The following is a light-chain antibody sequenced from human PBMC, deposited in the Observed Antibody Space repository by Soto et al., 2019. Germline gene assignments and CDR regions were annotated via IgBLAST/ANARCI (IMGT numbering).Light chain of an antibody. CDR1: QSVSSNY. CDR2: GAS. V-gene: IGKV3-20*01. J-gene: IGKJ3*01. Sequence: EIVLTQSPGTLSVSPGERVTLSCRASQSVSSNYLAWYQQRPGQAPRLLIFGASYRATGIPDRFSGSGSGTDFTLTISRLEPEDFAGYDCQQYSSSPPEFTFGPGTKVDSK. CDR3: QQYSSSPPEFT.